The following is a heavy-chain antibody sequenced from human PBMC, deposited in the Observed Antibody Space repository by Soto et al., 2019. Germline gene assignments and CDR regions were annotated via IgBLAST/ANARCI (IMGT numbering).Heavy chain of an antibody. CDR3: ARTAAXGKYYYGVDV. CDR1: GYSFTSYW. CDR2: IYPGDSDT. V-gene: IGHV5-51*01. D-gene: IGHD6-13*01. Sequence: EVQLVQSGAEVKKPGESLKISCKGSGYSFTSYWIGWVRQMPGKGLEWMGIIYPGDSDTRYSPSFQGQVTISADKSISTAYLQWSSLKASDTAIYYCARTAAXGKYYYGVDVWGQGTTVTVSS. J-gene: IGHJ6*02.